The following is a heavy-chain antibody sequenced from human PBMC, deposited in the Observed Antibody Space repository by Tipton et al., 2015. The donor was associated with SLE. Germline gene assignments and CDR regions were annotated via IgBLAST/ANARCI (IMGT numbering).Heavy chain of an antibody. CDR3: ARGFNWRDFDY. D-gene: IGHD1-20*01. CDR1: GFTFSSYG. Sequence: SLRLSCAASGFTFSSYGMHWVRQAPGKGLEWVAVIWYDGSNKYYADSVKGRFTISRDNSKNTLYLQMNSLRAEDTAVYYCARGFNWRDFDYWGQGTLVTVSS. V-gene: IGHV3-33*01. CDR2: IWYDGSNK. J-gene: IGHJ4*02.